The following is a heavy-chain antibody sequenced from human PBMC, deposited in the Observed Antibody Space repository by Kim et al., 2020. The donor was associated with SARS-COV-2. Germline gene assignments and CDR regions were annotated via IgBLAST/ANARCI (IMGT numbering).Heavy chain of an antibody. CDR2: IFGDGRT. J-gene: IGHJ3*01. D-gene: IGHD5-18*01. Sequence: GGSLRLSCVASGFIVKNHFMTWVRQAPGKGFEWVSIIFGDGRTYYADSVKGRFTISSDSPKSTIYLQMNSLRGADTARYYCAKWSDVGSAYTPADTDAFDAWGPGTTVTVS. CDR3: AKWSDVGSAYTPADTDAFDA. CDR1: GFIVKNHF. V-gene: IGHV3-53*05.